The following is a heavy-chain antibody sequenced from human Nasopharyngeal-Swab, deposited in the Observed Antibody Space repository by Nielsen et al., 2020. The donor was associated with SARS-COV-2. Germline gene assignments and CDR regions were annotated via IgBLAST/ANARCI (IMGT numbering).Heavy chain of an antibody. V-gene: IGHV3-73*01. CDR3: TTDFYFDY. CDR2: IGDKAHNYAT. Sequence: GGSLRLSCAASGFIFSDSAMHWVRQASGKGLEWVGRIGDKAHNYATTYGASMKGRFTISRDDSSNTAFLQMDNLKTEDTALYYCTTDFYFDYWGQGALVTVSS. CDR1: GFIFSDSA. J-gene: IGHJ4*02.